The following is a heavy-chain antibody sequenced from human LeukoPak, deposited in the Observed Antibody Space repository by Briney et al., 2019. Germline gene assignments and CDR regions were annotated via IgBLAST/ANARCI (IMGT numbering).Heavy chain of an antibody. CDR1: VFSFGNFW. J-gene: IGHJ4*02. CDR3: ARLFGGVTTFDY. D-gene: IGHD2-8*02. Sequence: GGSLRLSCAASVFSFGNFWMSWVRQAPGRGRQWVASMKGDGSPTYYVDSVKGRFIISRDNARNSLYLQMNSLRAEDTAVYYCARLFGGVTTFDYWGQGALVTVSS. CDR2: MKGDGSPT. V-gene: IGHV3-7*01.